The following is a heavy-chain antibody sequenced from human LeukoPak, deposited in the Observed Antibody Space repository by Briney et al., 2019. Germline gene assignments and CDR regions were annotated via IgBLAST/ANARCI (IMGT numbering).Heavy chain of an antibody. CDR3: ARVRAVTTANHLDY. CDR2: IYYSGST. D-gene: IGHD4-17*01. Sequence: SETLSLTCTVSGGSISSGGYYWSWIRQHPGKGLEWIGYIYYSGSTYYNPSLKSRVTISVDTSKNQFSLKLSSVTAADTAVYYCARVRAVTTANHLDYWGQGTLVTVSS. CDR1: GGSISSGGYY. J-gene: IGHJ4*02. V-gene: IGHV4-30-4*08.